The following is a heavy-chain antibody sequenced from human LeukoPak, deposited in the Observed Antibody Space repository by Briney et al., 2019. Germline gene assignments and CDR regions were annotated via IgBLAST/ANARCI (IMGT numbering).Heavy chain of an antibody. V-gene: IGHV3-11*01. Sequence: PGGSLRLSCAASGFTFSDCYMNWFRQAPGQGLEWVSYISSSGSTIHYADSVKGRFTISRDNAKNSLYLQMNSLGAEDTAVYYCARGIQLWKYYFDYWGQGTLVTVSS. CDR3: ARGIQLWKYYFDY. CDR2: ISSSGSTI. D-gene: IGHD5-18*01. J-gene: IGHJ4*02. CDR1: GFTFSDCY.